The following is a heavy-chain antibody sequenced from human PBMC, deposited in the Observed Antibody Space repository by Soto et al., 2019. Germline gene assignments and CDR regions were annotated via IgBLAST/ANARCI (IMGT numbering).Heavy chain of an antibody. D-gene: IGHD1-26*01. Sequence: RASLKISCKGSGYDFTHYWIAWVRQTPGQGLEWMGVIYPGDSDTKYSPSFQGQVTISADKSIATAYLQRSGLKASDTASDYCGRVVGDSDACDFYRIGHWGQGTPVTVS. V-gene: IGHV5-51*01. CDR1: GYDFTHYW. CDR3: GRVVGDSDACDFYRIGH. CDR2: IYPGDSDT. J-gene: IGHJ4*02.